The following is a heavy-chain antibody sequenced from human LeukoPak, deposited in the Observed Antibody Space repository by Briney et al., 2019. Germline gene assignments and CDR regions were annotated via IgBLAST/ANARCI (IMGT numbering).Heavy chain of an antibody. V-gene: IGHV4-34*01. CDR2: INHSGST. J-gene: IGHJ4*02. CDR1: GGSFSGYY. Sequence: KTSETLSLTCAVYGGSFSGYYWSWIRQPPGKGLEWIGEINHSGSTNYNPSLRSRLTISVDTSRGQFSLNLTSVTAADTAVYYCARIPDISGWPFDYWGQGALVTVSS. CDR3: ARIPDISGWPFDY. D-gene: IGHD6-19*01.